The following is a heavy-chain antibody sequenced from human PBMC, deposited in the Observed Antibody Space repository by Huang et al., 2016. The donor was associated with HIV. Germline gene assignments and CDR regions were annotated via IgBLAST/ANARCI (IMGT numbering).Heavy chain of an antibody. V-gene: IGHV3-7*01. CDR2: RKQEGSEK. D-gene: IGHD3-9*01. CDR3: ARGGIYYDVLTGRHYYYNGLDV. CDR1: GFNFSAYW. J-gene: IGHJ6*02. Sequence: EVHLVESGGDLVQPGGSLRLSCVASGFNFSAYWMSWVRQALGRGGWWVANRKQEGSEKNYVDSVKGRFNSSRDNAKNSVYLQLTSLRAEDTAVYYCARGGIYYDVLTGRHYYYNGLDVWGQGTTVTVSS.